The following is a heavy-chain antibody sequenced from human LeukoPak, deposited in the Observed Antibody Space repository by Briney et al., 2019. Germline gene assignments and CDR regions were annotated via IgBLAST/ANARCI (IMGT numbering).Heavy chain of an antibody. CDR2: ISYDGSNK. J-gene: IGHJ4*02. Sequence: GRSLRLSCAASGFTFSSYGMHWVRQAPGKGLEWVAVISYDGSNKYYADSVKGRFTISRDNSKNTLYLQMNSLRAEDTAVYYCAKAVCSSTSCYFGHWGQGTLVTVSS. V-gene: IGHV3-30*18. CDR1: GFTFSSYG. CDR3: AKAVCSSTSCYFGH. D-gene: IGHD2-2*01.